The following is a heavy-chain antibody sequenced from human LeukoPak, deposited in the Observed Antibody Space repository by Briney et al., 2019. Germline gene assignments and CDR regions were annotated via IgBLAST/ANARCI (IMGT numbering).Heavy chain of an antibody. V-gene: IGHV3-23*01. CDR2: ISGSGGST. D-gene: IGHD2-21*02. J-gene: IGHJ4*02. Sequence: GGSLRLSCAASGFTFSSYAMSWVRQAPGKGLEWVSAISGSGGSTYYADSVKGRFTISRDNSKNTLYLQMNSLRAEDTAVYYCVKDASGAYCGGDCLSTFDYWGQGTLVTVSS. CDR3: VKDASGAYCGGDCLSTFDY. CDR1: GFTFSSYA.